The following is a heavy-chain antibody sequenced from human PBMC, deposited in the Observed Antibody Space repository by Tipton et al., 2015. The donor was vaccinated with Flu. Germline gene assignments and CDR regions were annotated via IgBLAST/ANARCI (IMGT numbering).Heavy chain of an antibody. V-gene: IGHV3-33*01. D-gene: IGHD1-26*01. CDR3: ARESVGVRFDI. CDR1: GFTFSSYG. J-gene: IGHJ3*02. Sequence: SLRLSCAASGFTFSSYGMHWVRQAPGKGLEWVAVIWYDGSNKYYADSVKGRFTISRDNSKNTLYLQMNSLRAEDTAVYYCARESVGVRFDIWGQGTMVTVSS. CDR2: IWYDGSNK.